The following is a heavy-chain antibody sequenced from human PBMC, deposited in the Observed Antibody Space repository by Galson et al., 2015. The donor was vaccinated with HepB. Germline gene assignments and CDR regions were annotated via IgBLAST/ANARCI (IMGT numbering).Heavy chain of an antibody. CDR3: AANRGYSGYDLDAFDI. Sequence: SVKVSCKASGFTFTSSAVQWVRQARGQRLEWIGWIVVGSGNTNYAQKFQERVTITRDVSTSTAYMELSSLRSEDTAVYYCAANRGYSGYDLDAFDIWGQGTMVTVSS. CDR1: GFTFTSSA. V-gene: IGHV1-58*01. J-gene: IGHJ3*02. D-gene: IGHD5-12*01. CDR2: IVVGSGNT.